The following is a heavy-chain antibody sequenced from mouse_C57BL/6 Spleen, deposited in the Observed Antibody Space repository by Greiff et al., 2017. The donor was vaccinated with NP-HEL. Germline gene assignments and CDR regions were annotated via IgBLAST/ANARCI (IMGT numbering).Heavy chain of an antibody. CDR2: ISDGGSYT. V-gene: IGHV5-4*01. Sequence: EVHLVESGGGLVKPGGSLKLSCAASGFTFSSYAMSWVRQTPEKRLEWVATISDGGSYTYYPDNVKGRFTISRDNAKNNLYLQMSHLKSEDTAMYYCARGDSRFAYWGQGTLVTVSA. D-gene: IGHD1-1*01. CDR3: ARGDSRFAY. J-gene: IGHJ3*01. CDR1: GFTFSSYA.